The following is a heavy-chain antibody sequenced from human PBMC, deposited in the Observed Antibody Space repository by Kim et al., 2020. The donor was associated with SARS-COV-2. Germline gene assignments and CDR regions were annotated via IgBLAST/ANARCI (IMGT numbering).Heavy chain of an antibody. CDR3: ARDSGVRGVIITEIDY. CDR1: GYTFTSYG. Sequence: ASVKVSCKASGYTFTSYGISWVRQAPGQGLEWMGWISAYNGNTNYAQKLQGRVTMTTDTSTSTAYMELRSLRSDDTAVYYCARDSGVRGVIITEIDYWGQGTLVTVSS. V-gene: IGHV1-18*01. D-gene: IGHD3-10*01. J-gene: IGHJ4*02. CDR2: ISAYNGNT.